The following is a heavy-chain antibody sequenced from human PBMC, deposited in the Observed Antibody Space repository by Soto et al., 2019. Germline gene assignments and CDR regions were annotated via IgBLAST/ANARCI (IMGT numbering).Heavy chain of an antibody. J-gene: IGHJ2*01. V-gene: IGHV3-48*01. CDR3: ARVKASWDFDL. CDR2: IGNSGIRI. CDR1: GFSFSGHS. Sequence: EVQLVESGGNLVQPGGSLRLSCAASGFSFSGHSMTWVRQAPGKGLEWVSYIGNSGIRIFYADSVKGRFIISRDNAKNSLYLQMNGLRAEDTAVYYCARVKASWDFDLWGRGTLVTVSS.